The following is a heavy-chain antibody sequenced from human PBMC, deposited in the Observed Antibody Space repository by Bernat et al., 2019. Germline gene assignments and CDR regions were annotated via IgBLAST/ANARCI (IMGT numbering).Heavy chain of an antibody. CDR3: ARDNTQYAFDF. J-gene: IGHJ3*01. D-gene: IGHD2-2*02. V-gene: IGHV3-15*01. CDR1: GFTFSHAW. Sequence: EVQLVESGGDLVKPGGSLRLSCAASGFTFSHAWMSWVRQAPGKGLEWVGRIKSQGGGGTVDYAAPVKGRFTISRDDSKNSLYLQMNSLKTEDTALYYCARDNTQYAFDFWGQGTMVTVSS. CDR2: IKSQGGGGTV.